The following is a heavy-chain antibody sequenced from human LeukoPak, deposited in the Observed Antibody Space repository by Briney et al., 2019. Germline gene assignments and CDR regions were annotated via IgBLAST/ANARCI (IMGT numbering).Heavy chain of an antibody. V-gene: IGHV4-39*07. J-gene: IGHJ4*02. D-gene: IGHD3-9*01. CDR1: GGSISSSSYY. CDR2: IYYSGST. Sequence: NSSETLSLTCTVSGGSISSSSYYWGWIRQPPGKGLEWIGSIYYSGSTYYNPSLKSRVTISVDTSKNQFSLKLSSVTAADTAVYYCARGSYDILTGYYAPFDYWGQGTLVTVSS. CDR3: ARGSYDILTGYYAPFDY.